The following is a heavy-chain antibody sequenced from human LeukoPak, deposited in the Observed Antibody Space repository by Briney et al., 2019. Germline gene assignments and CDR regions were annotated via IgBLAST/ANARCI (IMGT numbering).Heavy chain of an antibody. Sequence: PGGSLRLSCAASGFTFSSYTMSWVRQAPGKGLEWVSTITTSDGNTYYADSVKGRFTISRDNSKNTLFLQMSSLRAEDTAVYYCAKTYGGNSGGDYWGQGTLVTVSS. CDR2: ITTSDGNT. J-gene: IGHJ4*02. V-gene: IGHV3-23*01. CDR3: AKTYGGNSGGDY. D-gene: IGHD4-23*01. CDR1: GFTFSSYT.